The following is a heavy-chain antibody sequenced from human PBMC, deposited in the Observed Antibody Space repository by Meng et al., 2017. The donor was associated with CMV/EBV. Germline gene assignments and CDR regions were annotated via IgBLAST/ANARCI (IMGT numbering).Heavy chain of an antibody. CDR2: IYYSGST. CDR1: GGSISSYY. D-gene: IGHD4-17*01. CDR3: ARGLVRSVFDY. J-gene: IGHJ4*02. V-gene: IGHV4-59*01. Sequence: SETLSLTCTVSGGSISSYYWSWIRQPPGKGLEWIGYIYYSGSTNYNPSLKSRVTISVDTSKNQFSLKLSSVTAADTAVYYCARGLVRSVFDYWGQGTLVTVSS.